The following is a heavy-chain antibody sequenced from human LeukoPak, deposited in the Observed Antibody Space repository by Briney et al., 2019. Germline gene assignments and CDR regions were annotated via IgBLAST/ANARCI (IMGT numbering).Heavy chain of an antibody. Sequence: PGGSLRLSCVASRFSFSSYSMNWVRQAPGKGLEWVSSVSGSSSYIYYADSVKGRFTISRDNAKNSLYLQMNSLRPEDTAVYYCAREGPGVGTRFDYWGQGTLVTVSS. CDR3: AREGPGVGTRFDY. CDR1: RFSFSSYS. D-gene: IGHD3-10*01. CDR2: VSGSSSYI. J-gene: IGHJ4*02. V-gene: IGHV3-21*01.